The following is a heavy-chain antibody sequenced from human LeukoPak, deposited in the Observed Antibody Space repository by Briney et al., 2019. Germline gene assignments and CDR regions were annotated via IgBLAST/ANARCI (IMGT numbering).Heavy chain of an antibody. J-gene: IGHJ4*02. CDR1: GGTFRSYA. D-gene: IGHD3-10*01. CDR3: AGSIWFGEFNAEVVFDY. V-gene: IGHV1-69*05. CDR2: IIPIFGTA. Sequence: SVKVSCKASGGTFRSYAISWVRQAPGQGLEWMGGIIPIFGTANYAQKFQGRVTITTDESTSTAYMELSSLRSEDTAVHYCAGSIWFGEFNAEVVFDYWGQGTLVTVSS.